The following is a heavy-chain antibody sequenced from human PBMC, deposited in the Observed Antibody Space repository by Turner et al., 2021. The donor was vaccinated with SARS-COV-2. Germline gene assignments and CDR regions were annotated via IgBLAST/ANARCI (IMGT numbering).Heavy chain of an antibody. V-gene: IGHV4-30-4*01. D-gene: IGHD2-8*01. CDR3: ARVVVLRRAYFDY. J-gene: IGHJ4*02. CDR1: GDSISSGDYY. CDR2: IYYSGST. Sequence: QVQLQESGPGLVRPSETLSLTCTVSGDSISSGDYYWSWIRQPPGKGLEWIGYIYYSGSTYYNPSLKSRVTISVDTSKNQFSLKLSSVTAADTAVYYCARVVVLRRAYFDYWGQGTLVTVSS.